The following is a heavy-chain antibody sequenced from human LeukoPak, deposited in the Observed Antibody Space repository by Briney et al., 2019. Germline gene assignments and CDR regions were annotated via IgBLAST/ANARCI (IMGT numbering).Heavy chain of an antibody. Sequence: GRSLRLSCAASGFTFSIYWMSWVREAPGKGLEWVANIKQDGSEKYYVDSAKGRFTISRDNAKNSLYLQMNSLRAEDTAVYYCARDRDCSGGSCYLHAFDIWGQGTMVTVSS. CDR2: IKQDGSEK. J-gene: IGHJ3*02. CDR1: GFTFSIYW. D-gene: IGHD2-15*01. CDR3: ARDRDCSGGSCYLHAFDI. V-gene: IGHV3-7*01.